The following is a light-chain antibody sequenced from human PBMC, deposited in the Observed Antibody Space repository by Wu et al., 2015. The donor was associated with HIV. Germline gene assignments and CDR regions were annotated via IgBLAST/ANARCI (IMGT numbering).Light chain of an antibody. CDR2: DSS. Sequence: QLTQSPLSLSASVGDTVTITCRASQDISSYLAWYQQKPGKAPRLLIYDSSTLQSGVSSRFTDSGSGTGFTLTISSLQPDDFATYFCQHLNSYPLTFGEGTKVDIK. V-gene: IGKV1-9*01. CDR3: QHLNSYPLT. J-gene: IGKJ4*01. CDR1: QDISSY.